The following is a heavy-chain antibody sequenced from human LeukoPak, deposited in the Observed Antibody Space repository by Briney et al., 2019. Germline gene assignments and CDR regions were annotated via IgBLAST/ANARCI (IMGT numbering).Heavy chain of an antibody. CDR1: GYNFTNYG. D-gene: IGHD1-26*01. CDR2: ISAYKGNT. V-gene: IGHV1-18*01. J-gene: IGHJ4*02. CDR3: LESWELPQYFDY. Sequence: ASVKVSCKASGYNFTNYGISWVRQAPGQGLEWVGWISAYKGNTKYAQRLQGRVTMTTDTSTSTAYMELRSLRSDDTAVYYCLESWELPQYFDYWGQGTQVAVSS.